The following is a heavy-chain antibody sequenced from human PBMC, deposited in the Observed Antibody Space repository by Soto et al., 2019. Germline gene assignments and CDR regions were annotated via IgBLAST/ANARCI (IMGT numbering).Heavy chain of an antibody. CDR2: ISSSGSSI. V-gene: IGHV3-48*03. Sequence: LRLSCAASGFTFSTYEMNWVRQAPGKGLEWISYISSSGSSIYYADSVKGRFTISRDNAWNSLHLQMNSLRVEDTAVYYCARDGYDSSGDSEYFQYWGQGTLVTVSS. CDR3: ARDGYDSSGDSEYFQY. CDR1: GFTFSTYE. J-gene: IGHJ1*01. D-gene: IGHD3-22*01.